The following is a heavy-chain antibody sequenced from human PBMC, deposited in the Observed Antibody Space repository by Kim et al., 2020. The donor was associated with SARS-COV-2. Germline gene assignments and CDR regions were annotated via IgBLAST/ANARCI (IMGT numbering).Heavy chain of an antibody. Sequence: KGRLTISRDNAKNSLYLQMNSLRAEDTAVYYCAREGNYDFWSGYYTPFDYWGQGTLVTVSS. CDR3: AREGNYDFWSGYYTPFDY. V-gene: IGHV3-11*06. J-gene: IGHJ4*02. D-gene: IGHD3-3*01.